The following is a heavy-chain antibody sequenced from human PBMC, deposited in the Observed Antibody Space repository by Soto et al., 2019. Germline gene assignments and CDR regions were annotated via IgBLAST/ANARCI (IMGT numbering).Heavy chain of an antibody. Sequence: QVQLQESGPGLVKPSETLSLTCTVSGGSISSYYWSWIRQPPGKGLEWIGYIYYSGSTNYNPSLKSRVTISVDTSKNQFSLKLSSVTAADTAVYYCAGELRLGIATTSYFDYWGQGTLVTVSS. V-gene: IGHV4-59*01. D-gene: IGHD4-17*01. CDR3: AGELRLGIATTSYFDY. CDR2: IYYSGST. CDR1: GGSISSYY. J-gene: IGHJ4*02.